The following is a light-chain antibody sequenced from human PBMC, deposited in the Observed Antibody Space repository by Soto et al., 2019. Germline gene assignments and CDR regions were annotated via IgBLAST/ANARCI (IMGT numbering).Light chain of an antibody. V-gene: IGLV2-8*01. J-gene: IGLJ1*01. CDR3: SSYAGSNNYV. Sequence: QSVLTQTPSASGSRGQSVTISCTGTSSDIGAYDSVSWYQHHPGKAPSALIYKVSKRPSGVPDRFSGSKSGNTASLTVSGLQTEDEADYYCSSYAGSNNYVFGTGTKVTVL. CDR1: SSDIGAYDS. CDR2: KVS.